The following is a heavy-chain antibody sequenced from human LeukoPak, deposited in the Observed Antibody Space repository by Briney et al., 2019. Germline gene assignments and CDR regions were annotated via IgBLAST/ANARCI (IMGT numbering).Heavy chain of an antibody. CDR3: ARVSPGGWSGYYESLHDAFDI. J-gene: IGHJ3*02. CDR2: IKQDGSEK. Sequence: GGSLRLSCAASGFTFSSYWMSWVRQAPGKGLEWVANIKQDGSEKYYVDSVKGRFTISRDNAKNSLYLQMNSLRAEDTAVYYCARVSPGGWSGYYESLHDAFDIWGQGTMVTVSS. D-gene: IGHD3-3*01. V-gene: IGHV3-7*01. CDR1: GFTFSSYW.